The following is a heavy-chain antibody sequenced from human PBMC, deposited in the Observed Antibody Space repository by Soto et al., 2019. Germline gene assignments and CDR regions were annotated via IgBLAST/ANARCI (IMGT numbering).Heavy chain of an antibody. D-gene: IGHD4-17*01. CDR1: GGSISSSSYY. Sequence: SETLSLTCTVSGGSISSSSYYWGWIRQPPGKGLEWIGSIYYSGSTYYNPSLKSRVTISVDTSKNQFSLKLSSVTAADTAVYYCARAALRLNAFDIWGQGTMVTVSS. CDR3: ARAALRLNAFDI. V-gene: IGHV4-39*01. CDR2: IYYSGST. J-gene: IGHJ3*02.